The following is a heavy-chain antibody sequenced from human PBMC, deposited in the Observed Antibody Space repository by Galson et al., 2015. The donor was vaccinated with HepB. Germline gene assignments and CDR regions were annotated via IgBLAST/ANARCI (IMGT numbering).Heavy chain of an antibody. CDR3: ARPYDSSGYYYGFGYYGMDV. V-gene: IGHV3-66*01. CDR2: IYSGGST. Sequence: SLRLSCAASGFTVSSNYMSWVRQAPGRGLEWVSVIYSGGSTYYADSVKGRFTISRDNSKNTLYLQMNSLRAEDTAVYYCARPYDSSGYYYGFGYYGMDVWGQGTTVTVSS. J-gene: IGHJ6*02. D-gene: IGHD3-22*01. CDR1: GFTVSSNY.